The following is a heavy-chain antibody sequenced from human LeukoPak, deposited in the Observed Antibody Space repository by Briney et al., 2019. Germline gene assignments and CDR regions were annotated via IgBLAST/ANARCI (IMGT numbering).Heavy chain of an antibody. CDR1: GFTFSSYS. CDR3: ARPGVPYTGAVVGSVW. D-gene: IGHD7-27*01. V-gene: IGHV3-21*01. Sequence: AGGSLRLSCAASGFTFSSYSMNWVRQAPGKGLEWVSSISSSSSYIYYADSVKGRFTISRDNAKNSLYLQMNSLRAEDTAVYYCARPGVPYTGAVVGSVWWGQGTLVTVSS. CDR2: ISSSSSYI. J-gene: IGHJ4*02.